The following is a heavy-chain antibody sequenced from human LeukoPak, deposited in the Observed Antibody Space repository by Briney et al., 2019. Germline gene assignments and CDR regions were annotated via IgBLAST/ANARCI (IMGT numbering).Heavy chain of an antibody. J-gene: IGHJ4*02. CDR3: AREGGSISSSLYFDY. V-gene: IGHV3-33*01. Sequence: GGSLRLSCAASGFTFSHYGMHWVRQAPGKGLEWVAIIWYDGSKKYYGDSVKGRFTISRDKSKNTVDLQMDSLRDEDTAVYHCAREGGSISSSLYFDYWGQGTLVIVSS. D-gene: IGHD6-6*01. CDR2: IWYDGSKK. CDR1: GFTFSHYG.